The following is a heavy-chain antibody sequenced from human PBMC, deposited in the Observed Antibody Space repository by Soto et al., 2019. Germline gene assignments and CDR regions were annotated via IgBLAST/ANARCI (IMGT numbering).Heavy chain of an antibody. Sequence: SETLSLTCSVSGGSISSSPFYWGWIRQPPGEGLEWIGSIHYSGSTYYNPSLKSRVTISVDTSKNQFSLKLRSVTAADTAVYYCARTYSSGWSPTGYWGQGTLVTVSS. V-gene: IGHV4-39*01. D-gene: IGHD6-19*01. CDR2: IHYSGST. J-gene: IGHJ4*02. CDR1: GGSISSSPFY. CDR3: ARTYSSGWSPTGY.